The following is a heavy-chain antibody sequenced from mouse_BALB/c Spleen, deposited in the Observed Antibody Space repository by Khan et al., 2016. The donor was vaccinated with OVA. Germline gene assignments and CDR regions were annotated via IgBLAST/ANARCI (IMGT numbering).Heavy chain of an antibody. CDR1: GYTFTSYW. J-gene: IGHJ4*01. V-gene: IGHV1-87*01. CDR3: ARDWDWAMDY. CDR2: IYPGDGDT. Sequence: QVQLKESGAELARPGASVKLSCKASGYTFTSYWMQWVKQRPGQGLEWSGAIYPGDGDTRYTQKFKGKATLTADKSSSTAYMQLSSLASEDSAVYYCARDWDWAMDYWGQGTSVTVSS. D-gene: IGHD4-1*01.